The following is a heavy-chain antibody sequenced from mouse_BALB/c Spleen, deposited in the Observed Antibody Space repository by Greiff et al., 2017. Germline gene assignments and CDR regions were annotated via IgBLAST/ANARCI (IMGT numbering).Heavy chain of an antibody. D-gene: IGHD5-1*01. CDR3: ARHLPFAY. J-gene: IGHJ3*01. Sequence: EVQLQQSGAELVKPGASVKLSCTASGFNIKDTYMHWVKQRPEQGLEWIGRVDPANGNTKYDPKFQGKATITADTSSNTAYLQLSSLTSEDTAVYYCARHLPFAYWGQGTLVTVSA. CDR2: VDPANGNT. V-gene: IGHV14-3*02. CDR1: GFNIKDTY.